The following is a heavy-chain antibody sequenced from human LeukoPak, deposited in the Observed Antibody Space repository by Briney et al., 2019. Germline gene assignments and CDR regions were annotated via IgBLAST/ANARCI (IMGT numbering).Heavy chain of an antibody. J-gene: IGHJ4*02. CDR1: GYSFTSYA. D-gene: IGHD3-3*01. V-gene: IGHV7-4-1*02. CDR2: IDTNTENP. CDR3: AREDFWSVYSVGY. Sequence: ASVKVSCKASGYSFTSYAMNWVRQAPGQGLEWMGWIDTNTENPTYAQGFTGRFVFSLDTSVSTVYLQISSLKAEDTAVYFCAREDFWSVYSVGYWGQGTLSPSPQ.